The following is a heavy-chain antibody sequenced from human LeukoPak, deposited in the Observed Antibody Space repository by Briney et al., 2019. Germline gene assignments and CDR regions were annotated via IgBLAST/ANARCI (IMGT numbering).Heavy chain of an antibody. Sequence: PSETLSLTCTVSGGSISSSSYYWGWIRQPPGKGLEWIGSIYYSGSTYYNPSLKSRVTISVDTSKNQFSLKLSSVTAADTAVYYCARDDSSGGDYWGQGTLVTVSS. V-gene: IGHV4-39*07. CDR3: ARDDSSGGDY. CDR2: IYYSGST. D-gene: IGHD3-22*01. J-gene: IGHJ4*02. CDR1: GGSISSSSYY.